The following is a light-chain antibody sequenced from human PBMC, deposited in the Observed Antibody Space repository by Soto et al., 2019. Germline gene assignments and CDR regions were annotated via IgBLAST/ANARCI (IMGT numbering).Light chain of an antibody. V-gene: IGLV2-14*01. CDR3: CSYTTSNTRQIV. CDR2: DVS. J-gene: IGLJ1*01. CDR1: SSDVGGYNY. Sequence: QSVLTQPASVSGSPGQSITISCTGTSSDVGGYNYVSWYQQHPGKAPKLMIYDVSNRPSVVSNRFSGSKSGNTASLTISGLQAEDEADYYCCSYTTSNTRQIVFGTGTKVTVL.